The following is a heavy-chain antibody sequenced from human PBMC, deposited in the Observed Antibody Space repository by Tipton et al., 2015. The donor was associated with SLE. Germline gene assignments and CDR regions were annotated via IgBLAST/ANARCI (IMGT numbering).Heavy chain of an antibody. D-gene: IGHD6-19*01. J-gene: IGHJ4*02. CDR1: GYSISSGYY. Sequence: TLSLTCAVSGYSISSGYYWGWIRQPPGKGLEWIGSIYYSGSTYYNPSLKSRVTISVDTSKNQFSLKLSSVTAADTAVYYCARFGYRIAVGIGNYWGQGTLVTVSS. CDR2: IYYSGST. V-gene: IGHV4-38-2*01. CDR3: ARFGYRIAVGIGNY.